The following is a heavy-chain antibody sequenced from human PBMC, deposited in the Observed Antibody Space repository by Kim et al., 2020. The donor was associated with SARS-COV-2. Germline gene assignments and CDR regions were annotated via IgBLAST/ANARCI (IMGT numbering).Heavy chain of an antibody. Sequence: GESLKISCKGSGYDFNGHWIVWLRLMPGKGLEWMGRIYPDNSNTRYSPSFQGQVTFSVDKSITSAYLQWSSLKPTDTAMYYCAGLTCSRSTCSLREHWLDPWGQGTLVTVSS. D-gene: IGHD2-15*01. CDR2: IYPDNSNT. V-gene: IGHV5-51*01. CDR3: AGLTCSRSTCSLREHWLDP. CDR1: GYDFNGHW. J-gene: IGHJ5*02.